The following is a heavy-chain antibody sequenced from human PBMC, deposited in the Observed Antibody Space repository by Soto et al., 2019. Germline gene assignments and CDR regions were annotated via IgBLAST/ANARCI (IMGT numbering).Heavy chain of an antibody. CDR1: GFTFSSYD. CDR3: ARGLGYCSSTSCYTWLGMDV. J-gene: IGHJ6*02. CDR2: IGTAGDP. D-gene: IGHD2-2*02. Sequence: GGSLRLSCAASGFTFSSYDMHWVRQATGKGLEWVSAIGTAGDPYYPGSVKGRFTISRENAKNSLYLQMNSLRAGDTAVYYCARGLGYCSSTSCYTWLGMDVWGQGTTVTVYS. V-gene: IGHV3-13*05.